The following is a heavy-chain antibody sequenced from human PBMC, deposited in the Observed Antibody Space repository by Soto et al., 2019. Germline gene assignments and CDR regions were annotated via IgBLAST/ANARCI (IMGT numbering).Heavy chain of an antibody. Sequence: SETLSLTCAVSGGSISSGGYSWSWIRQPPGKGLEWIGYIYHSGSTYYNPSLKSRVTISVDRSKNQFSLKLSSVTAADTAVYYCAREGGYCSSTSCFRPGLFDPWGQGTLVTVSS. CDR3: AREGGYCSSTSCFRPGLFDP. CDR2: IYHSGST. CDR1: GGSISSGGYS. D-gene: IGHD2-2*01. J-gene: IGHJ5*02. V-gene: IGHV4-30-2*01.